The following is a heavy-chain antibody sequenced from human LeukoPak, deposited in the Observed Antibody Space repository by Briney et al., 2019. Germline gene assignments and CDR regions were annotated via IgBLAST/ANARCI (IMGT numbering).Heavy chain of an antibody. V-gene: IGHV4-4*02. D-gene: IGHD3-16*01. CDR3: ARRLYYDLVSAFDP. Sequence: SGTLSLTCAVSGDSIRSSNWWSWVRQPPREGLGWIGEVYHSGSTNYNPSLRSRVTISVDESKNQFSLKLSSVTAADTAVYYCARRLYYDLVSAFDPWGQGTLVTVSS. CDR1: GDSIRSSNW. J-gene: IGHJ5*02. CDR2: VYHSGST.